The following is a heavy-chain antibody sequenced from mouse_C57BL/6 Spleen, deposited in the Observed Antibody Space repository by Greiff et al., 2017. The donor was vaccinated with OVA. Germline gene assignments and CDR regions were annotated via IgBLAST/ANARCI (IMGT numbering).Heavy chain of an antibody. CDR3: ARSDWRAWFAY. Sequence: QVQLQQPGAELVKPGASVKLSCKASGYTFTSYWMQWVKQRPGQGLEWIGEIDPSDSYTNYNQKFKGKATLTVDTSSSTAYMQLSSLTSEDSAVYYCARSDWRAWFAYWGQGTLVTVSA. CDR1: GYTFTSYW. J-gene: IGHJ3*01. CDR2: IDPSDSYT. D-gene: IGHD4-1*01. V-gene: IGHV1-50*01.